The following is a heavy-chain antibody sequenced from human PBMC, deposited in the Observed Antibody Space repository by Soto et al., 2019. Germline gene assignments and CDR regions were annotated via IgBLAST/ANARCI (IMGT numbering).Heavy chain of an antibody. V-gene: IGHV4-30-4*01. CDR1: GGPVRDAFSY. Sequence: PSETLSLTCTVSGGPVRDAFSYWTWIRPPPGKGPEWMGYLSYTGSTYYNPSLRNRATISVDESSNPLSLRLSSVTAADTAVYYCARELEGGVFDIWGRGTLVTVSS. CDR3: ARELEGGVFDI. D-gene: IGHD2-8*02. J-gene: IGHJ3*02. CDR2: LSYTGST.